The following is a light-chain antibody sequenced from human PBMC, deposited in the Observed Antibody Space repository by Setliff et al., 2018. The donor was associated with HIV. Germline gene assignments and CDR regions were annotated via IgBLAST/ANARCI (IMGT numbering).Light chain of an antibody. CDR2: RNN. CDR1: SSTIGSNY. Sequence: QSALTQPPSASGTPGQRVTISCSGSSSTIGSNYVFWYQHLPGTAPKLLIYRNNQRPSGVPDRFSGSKSGTSASLAISGLRSEDEAHYYCCSYAHTDTWMFGGGTKVTVL. V-gene: IGLV1-47*01. J-gene: IGLJ3*02. CDR3: CSYAHTDTWM.